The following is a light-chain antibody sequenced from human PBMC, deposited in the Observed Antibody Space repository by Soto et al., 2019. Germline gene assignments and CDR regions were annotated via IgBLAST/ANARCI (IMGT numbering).Light chain of an antibody. CDR1: SSDVGGYNY. J-gene: IGLJ1*01. V-gene: IGLV2-14*01. Sequence: QSALTQPASVSGSPGQSITISCTGTSSDVGGYNYVSWYQQHPGKAPKLMIYDVSNRPSGVSNRFSGSKSGNTASLTITGLQAEDEAEYYCQSYDSSLSGYVFGTGTKVTVL. CDR3: QSYDSSLSGYV. CDR2: DVS.